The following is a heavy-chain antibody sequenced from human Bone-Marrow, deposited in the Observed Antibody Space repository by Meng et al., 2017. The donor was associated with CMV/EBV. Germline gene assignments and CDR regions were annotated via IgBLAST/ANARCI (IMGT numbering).Heavy chain of an antibody. CDR3: ARAGFLEWLYTTYFVY. CDR2: IYYSGST. V-gene: IGHV4-61*01. Sequence: SETLSLTCTVSGGSVSSGSYYWSWIRQPPGKGLEWIGYIYYSGSTNYNPSLKSRVTISVDTSKNQFSLKLSSVTAADTAVYYCARAGFLEWLYTTYFVYWGQGTLVTVSS. D-gene: IGHD3-3*01. J-gene: IGHJ4*02. CDR1: GGSVSSGSYY.